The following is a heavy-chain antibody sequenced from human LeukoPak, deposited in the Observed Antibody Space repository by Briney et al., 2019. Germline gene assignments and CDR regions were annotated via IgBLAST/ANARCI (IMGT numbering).Heavy chain of an antibody. D-gene: IGHD6-13*01. J-gene: IGHJ5*02. Sequence: PGGSLRLSCTASGFTFDVVGMSWVRQAPGKGLEWVSAISGSGGSTYYADSVKGRFTISRDNSKNTLYLQMNSLRAEDTAVYCCAKERSSLAAAGRGWFDPWGQGTLVTVSS. CDR3: AKERSSLAAAGRGWFDP. V-gene: IGHV3-23*01. CDR2: ISGSGGST. CDR1: GFTFDVVG.